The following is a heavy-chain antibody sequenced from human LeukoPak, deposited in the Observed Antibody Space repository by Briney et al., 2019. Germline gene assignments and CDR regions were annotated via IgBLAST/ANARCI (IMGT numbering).Heavy chain of an antibody. D-gene: IGHD3-10*02. Sequence: GGSLRLSCAASGFTLSSYEMNWVRQAPGRGLEWVSYISSSGSTIYYADSVKGRFTISRDNAKNSLYLQMNSLRAEDTAVYYCAELGITMIGGVWGKGTTVTISS. CDR2: ISSSGSTI. V-gene: IGHV3-48*03. CDR3: AELGITMIGGV. J-gene: IGHJ6*04. CDR1: GFTLSSYE.